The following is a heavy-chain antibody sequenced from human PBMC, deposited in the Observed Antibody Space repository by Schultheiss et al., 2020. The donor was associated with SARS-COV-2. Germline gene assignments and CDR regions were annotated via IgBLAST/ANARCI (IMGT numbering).Heavy chain of an antibody. CDR2: IWYDGSNK. CDR1: GFTFSSYG. J-gene: IGHJ6*02. Sequence: GGSLRLSCAASGFTFSSYGMHWVRQAPGKGLEWVAVIWYDGSNKYYADSVKGRFTISRDNSKNTLYLQMNSLRAEDTAVYYCARDKSLGAIYSHYYYYGMDVWGQGTTVTVSS. V-gene: IGHV3-33*08. D-gene: IGHD1-26*01. CDR3: ARDKSLGAIYSHYYYYGMDV.